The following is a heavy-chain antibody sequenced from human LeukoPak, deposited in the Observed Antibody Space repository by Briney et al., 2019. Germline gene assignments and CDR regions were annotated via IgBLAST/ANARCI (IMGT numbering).Heavy chain of an antibody. V-gene: IGHV4-34*01. CDR3: ARGLYTAMVT. Sequence: SETLSLTCAVYGGSFSGYYWSWIRQPPGKGLEWIGEIKHSGSTNYNPSLKSRVTISVDTSKNQFSLKLSSVTAADTAVYYCARGLYTAMVTWGQGTLVTVSS. CDR1: GGSFSGYY. D-gene: IGHD5-18*01. CDR2: IKHSGST. J-gene: IGHJ5*02.